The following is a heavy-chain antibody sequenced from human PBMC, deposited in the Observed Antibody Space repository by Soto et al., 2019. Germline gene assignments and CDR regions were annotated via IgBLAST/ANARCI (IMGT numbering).Heavy chain of an antibody. V-gene: IGHV3-73*01. J-gene: IGHJ4*02. CDR2: IRSKANSYAT. CDR3: TSSRDIRSIAASPNLDY. Sequence: EVQLVESGGGLVQPGGSLKLSCAASGFTFSGSAMHWVRQASGKGLEWVGRIRSKANSYATAYAASVKGRFTISRADSKNTAYLQMNSLKTEDTAVYYCTSSRDIRSIAASPNLDYWGQGTLVTVSS. D-gene: IGHD6-6*01. CDR1: GFTFSGSA.